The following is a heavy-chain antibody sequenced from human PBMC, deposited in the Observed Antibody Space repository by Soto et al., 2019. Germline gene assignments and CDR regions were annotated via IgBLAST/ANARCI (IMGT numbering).Heavy chain of an antibody. V-gene: IGHV3-21*01. Sequence: EVQLVESGGGLVKPGGSLRLSCATSGFTFSSYSMNWVRQAPGKGLEWVSSISSSSSYIYYGDSVRGRFTISRDNAKNSLSLQMNSLSAEDTAVYDCARDVGYCSGGSCYVLYAFDSGGQGKIVTVSS. J-gene: IGHJ3*02. CDR2: ISSSSSYI. CDR3: ARDVGYCSGGSCYVLYAFDS. CDR1: GFTFSSYS. D-gene: IGHD2-15*01.